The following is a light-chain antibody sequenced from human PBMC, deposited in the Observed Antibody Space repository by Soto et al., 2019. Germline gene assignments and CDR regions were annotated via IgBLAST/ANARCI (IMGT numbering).Light chain of an antibody. J-gene: IGLJ2*01. CDR2: QIN. V-gene: IGLV1-51*02. CDR3: ATWDSGLGIVV. Sequence: QSVLPQPPSVSAAPGQKVTISCSGSSSNIGNNFVSWYQQLPGTVPKLLISQINKRPSGIPDRFSGSKSGTSATLGITGLRTGDEAVYYCATWDSGLGIVVFGGGTKLTVL. CDR1: SSNIGNNF.